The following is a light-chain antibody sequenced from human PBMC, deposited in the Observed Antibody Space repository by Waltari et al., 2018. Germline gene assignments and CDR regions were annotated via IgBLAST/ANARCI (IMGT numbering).Light chain of an antibody. Sequence: QLVLTQSPSASASLGASVKPNCTLSRAHSSYAIAWHQQHPEKGPRFLMRLNTDGNHTSGDGIPDRFSGSSAGAKRYLSISSLRSEGGADYCCQTWAPVFHKVFGGGTQRTIL. CDR2: LNTDGNH. CDR3: QTWAPVFHKV. J-gene: IGLJ3*02. V-gene: IGLV4-69*01. CDR1: RAHSSYA.